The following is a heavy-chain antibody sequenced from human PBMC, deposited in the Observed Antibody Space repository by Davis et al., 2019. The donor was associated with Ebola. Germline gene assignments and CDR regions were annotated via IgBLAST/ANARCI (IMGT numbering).Heavy chain of an antibody. CDR3: AKGPTRSGYY. V-gene: IGHV3-23*01. J-gene: IGHJ4*02. CDR1: GFTFSNAW. CDR2: IGVSGGTT. Sequence: GGSLRLSCAASGFTFSNAWMNWVRQAPGKGLEWVSGIGVSGGTTYADSVKGRFTISRDNSQNTLYLQMTGLRAEDTAIYYCAKGPTRSGYYWGQGTLVTVSS. D-gene: IGHD6-19*01.